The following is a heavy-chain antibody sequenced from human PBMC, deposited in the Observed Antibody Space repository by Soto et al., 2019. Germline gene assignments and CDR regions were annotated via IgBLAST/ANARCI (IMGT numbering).Heavy chain of an antibody. V-gene: IGHV4-31*03. J-gene: IGHJ4*02. Sequence: SETLSLTCTVSGGSISSGGYYWSWIRQHPGKGLEWIGYIYYSGSTYYNPSLKSRVTVSVDTSKNQFSLKLSSVTAADTAVYYCARVRGINGDFEYWGQGPLVTVSS. CDR1: GGSISSGGYY. CDR3: ARVRGINGDFEY. CDR2: IYYSGST.